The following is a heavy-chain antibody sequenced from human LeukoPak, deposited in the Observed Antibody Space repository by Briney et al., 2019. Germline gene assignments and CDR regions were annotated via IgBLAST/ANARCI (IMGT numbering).Heavy chain of an antibody. D-gene: IGHD1-26*01. J-gene: IGHJ4*02. CDR1: GFTFTNYA. V-gene: IGHV3-23*01. CDR2: ISGSGGTT. CDR3: AKDRVGVTNAYYFDH. Sequence: GGSLRLSCAASGFTFTNYAMHWVRQAPGKGLEWVSTISGSGGTTYYADSVKGRFTISRDNSKNTLYLQMNRLRAEDTAIYYCAKDRVGVTNAYYFDHWGQETLVTVSS.